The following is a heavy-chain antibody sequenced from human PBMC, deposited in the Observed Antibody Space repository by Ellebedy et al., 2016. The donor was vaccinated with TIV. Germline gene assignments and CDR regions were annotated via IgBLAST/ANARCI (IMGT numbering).Heavy chain of an antibody. CDR1: GFTFTSFG. J-gene: IGHJ4*02. CDR2: ISVYNGNT. Sequence: ASVKVSCKASGFTFTSFGISWVRQAPGQGLEWMGWISVYNGNTNYAQNFQGRVPMTTDASARTADMELRSLRSDDTAVYYCARVGWGYSGGEDNWGQGTQVTVSS. V-gene: IGHV1-18*04. D-gene: IGHD5-12*01. CDR3: ARVGWGYSGGEDN.